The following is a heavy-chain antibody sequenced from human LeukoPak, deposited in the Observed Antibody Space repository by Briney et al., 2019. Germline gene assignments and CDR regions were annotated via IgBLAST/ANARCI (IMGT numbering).Heavy chain of an antibody. D-gene: IGHD6-13*01. V-gene: IGHV3-23*01. J-gene: IGHJ4*02. CDR2: ISGRGGNT. CDR1: GLTFSSHA. Sequence: GGSLTLSCAASGLTFSSHAMSWVRQAPGKGLEWVSAISGRGGNTYYADSVKGRFTISRDSSKNTLYLQMISLRAEDTAVYYCATDPGSSWTDYWGQGTLVTVSS. CDR3: ATDPGSSWTDY.